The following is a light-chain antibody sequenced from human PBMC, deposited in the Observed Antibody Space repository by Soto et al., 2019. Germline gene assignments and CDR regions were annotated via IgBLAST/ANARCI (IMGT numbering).Light chain of an antibody. CDR2: GAS. Sequence: EIVLTQSPGTLSLSPGERATLSCRASQSVSSSYLAWYQQKPGQAPRLLIYGASSRATGIPDRFSGGGSGTDFTLTISRLEPEDFAVYYCQQYGSSPGYTFGRGTKLEIK. CDR3: QQYGSSPGYT. V-gene: IGKV3-20*01. J-gene: IGKJ2*01. CDR1: QSVSSSY.